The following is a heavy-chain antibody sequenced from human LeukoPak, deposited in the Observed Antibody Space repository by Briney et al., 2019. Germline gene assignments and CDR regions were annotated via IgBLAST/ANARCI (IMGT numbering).Heavy chain of an antibody. CDR3: ARDQDLFDF. V-gene: IGHV4-61*01. Sequence: SETLSLTCTVSGGSISSSSYYWSWIRQPPGKGLEWIGFISYSGNTNYSPSLKSRVTISVDTSKNQFSLKLSSVTAADTAVYYCARDQDLFDFWGQGTLVTVSS. J-gene: IGHJ4*02. CDR1: GGSISSSSYY. D-gene: IGHD3-3*01. CDR2: ISYSGNT.